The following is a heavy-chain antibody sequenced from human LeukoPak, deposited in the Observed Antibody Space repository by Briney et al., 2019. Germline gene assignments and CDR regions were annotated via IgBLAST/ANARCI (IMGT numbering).Heavy chain of an antibody. CDR2: INHSGST. CDR1: GGSFSGYY. V-gene: IGHV4-34*01. CDR3: ARDRGYCSSTSCYAGLFAFDI. J-gene: IGHJ3*02. D-gene: IGHD2-2*01. Sequence: SETLSVTCAVYGGSFSGYYWSWIRQPPGKGLEWIGEINHSGSTNYNPSLKSRVTISVDTSKNQFSLKLSSVTAADTAVYYCARDRGYCSSTSCYAGLFAFDIWGQGTMVTVSS.